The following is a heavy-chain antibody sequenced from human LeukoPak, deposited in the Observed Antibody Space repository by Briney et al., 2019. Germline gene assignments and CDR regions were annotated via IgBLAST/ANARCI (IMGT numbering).Heavy chain of an antibody. CDR1: GFTFDDYA. CDR3: ARDRYSNYRETGFDY. Sequence: PGGSLRLSCAASGFTFDDYAMHWVRQAPGKGLEWVSGISWNSGSIGYADSVKGRFTISRDNAKNSLYLQMNSLRAEDTAVYYCARDRYSNYRETGFDYWGQGTLVTVSS. V-gene: IGHV3-9*01. J-gene: IGHJ4*02. CDR2: ISWNSGSI. D-gene: IGHD4-11*01.